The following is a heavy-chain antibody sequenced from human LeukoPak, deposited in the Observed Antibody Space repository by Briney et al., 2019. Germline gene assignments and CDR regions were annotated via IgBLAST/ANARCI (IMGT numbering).Heavy chain of an antibody. CDR1: GYTFTGYY. Sequence: ASVKVSCKASGYTFTGYYMHWVRQAPGQGLEWMGWINPNSGGTNYAQKFQGRVTMTRDTSISTAYMELSRLRSDDTAVYYCARGTARSIVGAAIDHWGQGTLVTVSS. CDR2: INPNSGGT. J-gene: IGHJ4*02. V-gene: IGHV1-2*02. D-gene: IGHD1-26*01. CDR3: ARGTARSIVGAAIDH.